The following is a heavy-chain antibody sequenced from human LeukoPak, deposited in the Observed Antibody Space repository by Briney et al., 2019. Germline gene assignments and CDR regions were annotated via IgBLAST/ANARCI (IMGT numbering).Heavy chain of an antibody. CDR3: ARSHYYDSSGYPNWFDP. Sequence: PGGSLRLSCAASGFTFSSYGMHWVRQAPGKGLEWVAVIWYDGSNEYYADSVKGRFTISRDNSKNTLYLQMNSLRAEDTAVYYCARSHYYDSSGYPNWFDPWGQGTLVTVSS. J-gene: IGHJ5*02. V-gene: IGHV3-33*01. CDR1: GFTFSSYG. CDR2: IWYDGSNE. D-gene: IGHD3-22*01.